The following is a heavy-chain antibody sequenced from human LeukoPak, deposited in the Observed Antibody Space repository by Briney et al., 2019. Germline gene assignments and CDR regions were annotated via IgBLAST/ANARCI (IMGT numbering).Heavy chain of an antibody. J-gene: IGHJ4*02. CDR1: GYTFTSYA. CDR2: INTNTGNP. D-gene: IGHD3-9*01. Sequence: GASVKVSCKASGYTFTSYAMNWVRQAPGQGLEWMGWINTNTGNPTYAQGFTGRFVFSLDTSVSTAYLQISSLKAEDTAVYFFTRKAEYDNLTGLYDYWGQGTLVTVSS. V-gene: IGHV7-4-1*02. CDR3: TRKAEYDNLTGLYDY.